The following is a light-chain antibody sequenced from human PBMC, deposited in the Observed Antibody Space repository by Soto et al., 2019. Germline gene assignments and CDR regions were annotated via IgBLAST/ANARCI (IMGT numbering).Light chain of an antibody. J-gene: IGKJ1*01. CDR2: GAS. Sequence: EIVFTQSPCTLSLSPGERATLSCRASQSVSNNYLAWYQQKPGQAPRLLIYGASNRATGIPDRFSGSGSGTDFTFTISRLEPEDFAVYYCQQYGSSGTFGQGTKVDIK. CDR1: QSVSNNY. V-gene: IGKV3-20*01. CDR3: QQYGSSGT.